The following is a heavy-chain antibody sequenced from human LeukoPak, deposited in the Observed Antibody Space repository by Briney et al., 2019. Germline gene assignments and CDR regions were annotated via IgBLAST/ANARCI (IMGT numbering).Heavy chain of an antibody. CDR3: ATEDHLYYYDSSGYYNY. D-gene: IGHD3-22*01. V-gene: IGHV3-7*01. CDR1: GGSFSGYY. CDR2: IKQDGSEK. J-gene: IGHJ4*02. Sequence: HPSETLSLTCAVYGGSFSGYYWSWVRQAPGKGLEWVANIKQDGSEKYYVDSVKGRFTISRDNAKNSLYLQMNSLRAEDTAVYYCATEDHLYYYDSSGYYNYWGQGTLVTVSS.